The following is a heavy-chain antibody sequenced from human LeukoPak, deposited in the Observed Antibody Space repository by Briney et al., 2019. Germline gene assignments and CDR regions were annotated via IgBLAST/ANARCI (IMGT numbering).Heavy chain of an antibody. J-gene: IGHJ5*02. CDR1: GGSISSYY. D-gene: IGHD2-15*01. CDR3: ARAVAVPISWFDP. V-gene: IGHV4-59*01. Sequence: PSETLSLTCTVSGGSISSYYWSWIRQPPGKGLEWIGYIYYSGSINYNAYLKSRVTISVDTSMNQVSLKLSSEAAADTALYYCARAVAVPISWFDPWGQGTLVTVSS. CDR2: IYYSGSI.